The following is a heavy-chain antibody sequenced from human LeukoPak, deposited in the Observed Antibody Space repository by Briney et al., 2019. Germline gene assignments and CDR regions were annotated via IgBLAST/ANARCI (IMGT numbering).Heavy chain of an antibody. J-gene: IGHJ4*02. Sequence: ASVKVSCKASGYTFTGYYMQWVREAPGQGLEWMVWINPNSGGTNYAQKFQGRVTMTTDTSISTAYMGLSRLRSDDTAVYYCERSTRPYYDFWSGYPFDYWGQGTLVTVSS. D-gene: IGHD3-3*01. V-gene: IGHV1-2*02. CDR2: INPNSGGT. CDR3: ERSTRPYYDFWSGYPFDY. CDR1: GYTFTGYY.